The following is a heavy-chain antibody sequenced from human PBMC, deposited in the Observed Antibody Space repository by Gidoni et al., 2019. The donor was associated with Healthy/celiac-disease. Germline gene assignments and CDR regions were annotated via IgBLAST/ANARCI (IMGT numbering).Heavy chain of an antibody. J-gene: IGHJ4*02. V-gene: IGHV3-30*18. D-gene: IGHD4-17*01. CDR2: ISYDGSNK. CDR1: GFTFSSYG. CDR3: AKDQRDYGGNSYFDY. Sequence: QVQLVESGGGVVQPGRSLRLSCAASGFTFSSYGMHWVRQAPGKGLEWVAVISYDGSNKYYADSVKGRFTISRDNSKNTLYLQMNSLRAEDTAVYYCAKDQRDYGGNSYFDYWGQGTLVTVSS.